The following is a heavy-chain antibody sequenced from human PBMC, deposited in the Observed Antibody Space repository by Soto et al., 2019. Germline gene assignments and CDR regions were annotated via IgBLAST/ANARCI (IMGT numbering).Heavy chain of an antibody. CDR2: IKSDGIST. V-gene: IGHV3-74*01. J-gene: IGHJ5*02. Sequence: GGSLRLSCAASGLAFNTYWMHWVRQAPGKGLVWVSRIKSDGISTTYADSVKGRFTISRDNAKNTLYLQMNSLTAEDTAIYYCARDISYSIWFDPWGQGTLVTVSS. CDR1: GLAFNTYW. D-gene: IGHD2-15*01. CDR3: ARDISYSIWFDP.